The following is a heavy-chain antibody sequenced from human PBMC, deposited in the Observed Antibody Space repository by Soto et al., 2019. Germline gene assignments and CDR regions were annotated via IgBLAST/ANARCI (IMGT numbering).Heavy chain of an antibody. CDR1: GYTFTSYD. V-gene: IGHV1-8*01. D-gene: IGHD2-15*01. Sequence: ASVKVSCKASGYTFTSYDVNWVRQATGQGLEWMGWMNPNSGSAGYAQNFQGRVSMTRDTSISTAYMELTSLRSEDTAVYYCVRSVRGGTIDYWGQGTLVTVSS. CDR3: VRSVRGGTIDY. CDR2: MNPNSGSA. J-gene: IGHJ4*02.